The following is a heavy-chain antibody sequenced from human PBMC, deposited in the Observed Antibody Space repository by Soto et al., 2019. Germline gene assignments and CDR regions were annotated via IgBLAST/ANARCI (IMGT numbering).Heavy chain of an antibody. V-gene: IGHV3-74*01. CDR3: AADLVAGSGSLGH. D-gene: IGHD3-10*01. J-gene: IGHJ4*02. CDR1: GFTFSSRW. Sequence: EVQLVESGGGSAQPGGSLRLSCAASGFTFSSRWMHWVRQDPGKGLQWVSRIRHDGADSNYADFVGGRFTISRDNTKNTLHLQMISLRAEDTAVYFCAADLVAGSGSLGHWGQGTLVTVSS. CDR2: IRHDGADS.